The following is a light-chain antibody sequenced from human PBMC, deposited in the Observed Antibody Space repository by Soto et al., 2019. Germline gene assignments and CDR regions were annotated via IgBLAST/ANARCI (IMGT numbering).Light chain of an antibody. CDR2: RNN. J-gene: IGLJ1*01. CDR3: AAWDDRLSGFYV. V-gene: IGLV1-47*01. CDR1: SSNIGSNY. Sequence: QSALTQPPSASGTPGQRVTISCSGSSSNIGSNYVYWYQQLPGTAPKLLIYRNNQRPSGVPDRFSGSKSGTSASLATSGLRSEDEADYYCAAWDDRLSGFYVFGTGTKVTVL.